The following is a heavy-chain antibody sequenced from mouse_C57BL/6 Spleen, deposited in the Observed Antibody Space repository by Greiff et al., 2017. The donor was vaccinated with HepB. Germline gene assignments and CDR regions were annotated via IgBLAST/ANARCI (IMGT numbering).Heavy chain of an antibody. CDR3: ARFDYGSTYWYFDV. J-gene: IGHJ1*03. D-gene: IGHD1-1*01. CDR1: GYTFTSYW. V-gene: IGHV1-50*01. Sequence: QVQLQQPGAELVKPGASVKLSCKASGYTFTSYWMQWVKQRPGQGLEWIGEIDPSDSYTNYNQKFKGKATLTVDPSSSTAYMQLSSLTSEDSAVYYCARFDYGSTYWYFDVWGTGTTVTVSS. CDR2: IDPSDSYT.